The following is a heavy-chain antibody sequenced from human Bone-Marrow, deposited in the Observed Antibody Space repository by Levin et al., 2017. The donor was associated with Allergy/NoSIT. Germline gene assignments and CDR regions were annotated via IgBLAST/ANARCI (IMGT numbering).Heavy chain of an antibody. V-gene: IGHV1-18*01. J-gene: IGHJ4*02. CDR1: GYTFTSYG. CDR3: ASTDFGGLLYGLPFDY. D-gene: IGHD3-10*01. CDR2: ISAYNGNT. Sequence: VASVKVSCKASGYTFTSYGISWVRQAPGQGLEWMGWISAYNGNTNYAQKLQGRVTMTTDTSTSTAYMELRSLRSDDTAVYYCASTDFGGLLYGLPFDYWGQGTLVTVSS.